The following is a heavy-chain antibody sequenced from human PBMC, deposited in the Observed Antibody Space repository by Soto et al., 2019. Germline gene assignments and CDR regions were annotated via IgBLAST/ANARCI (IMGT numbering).Heavy chain of an antibody. CDR2: ISSSSSTI. V-gene: IGHV3-48*02. CDR3: ARDWYYYDSSGYYFDY. CDR1: GFTFSSYS. Sequence: EVQLVESGGGLVQPGGSLRLSCAASGFTFSSYSMNWVRQAPGKGLEWVSYISSSSSTIYYADSVKGRFTISRDNAKNSLYLQMNSLRDEDTAVYYCARDWYYYDSSGYYFDYWGQGTLVTVSS. D-gene: IGHD3-22*01. J-gene: IGHJ4*02.